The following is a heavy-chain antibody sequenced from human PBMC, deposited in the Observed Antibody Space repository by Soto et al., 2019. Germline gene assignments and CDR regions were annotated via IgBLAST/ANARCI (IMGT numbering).Heavy chain of an antibody. D-gene: IGHD2-8*02. CDR2: ILVGGST. CDR3: AKATATGGGAFEI. V-gene: IGHV3-23*01. J-gene: IGHJ3*02. CDR1: GFICSSYD. Sequence: GGSLRLSCAVSGFICSSYDMSWVRQAPGKGLAWVSTILVGGSTHYEDSVQGRFTISRDTSKNTVYLHMNSLTAGDTAVYYCAKATATGGGAFEIYGQGTLVTVSS.